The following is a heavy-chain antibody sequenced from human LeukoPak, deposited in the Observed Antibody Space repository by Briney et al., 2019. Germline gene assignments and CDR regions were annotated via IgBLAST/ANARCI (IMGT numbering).Heavy chain of an antibody. D-gene: IGHD4-17*01. J-gene: IGHJ4*02. Sequence: SETLSLTCTVSGASIRTGLYYWSWIRQSPGKGLEWIGYIYYSGDTYYNPSLEGRLTISVDTSKNQFSLKLSSVTAADTAVYYCAGLTTVTMMFDYWGQGTLVTVSS. V-gene: IGHV4-30-4*08. CDR2: IYYSGDT. CDR1: GASIRTGLYY. CDR3: AGLTTVTMMFDY.